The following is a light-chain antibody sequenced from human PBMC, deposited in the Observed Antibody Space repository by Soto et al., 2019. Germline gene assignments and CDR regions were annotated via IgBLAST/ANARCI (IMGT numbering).Light chain of an antibody. CDR3: QQRSNWPLT. J-gene: IGKJ4*01. V-gene: IGKV3-11*01. CDR2: DAS. Sequence: EIVLTQSPATLSLSPGERATLSCRASQSVSSLLACYQQKSGQPPRLLVSDASKRATGVPARFSGSGSGTDFTLIISSLEPEDFAVYYCQQRSNWPLTFGGGTKVEIK. CDR1: QSVSSL.